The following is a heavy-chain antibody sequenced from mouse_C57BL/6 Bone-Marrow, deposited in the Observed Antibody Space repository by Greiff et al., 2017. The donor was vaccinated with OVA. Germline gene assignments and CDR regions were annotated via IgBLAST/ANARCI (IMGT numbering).Heavy chain of an antibody. V-gene: IGHV1-39*01. Sequence: EVQVVESGPELVKPGASVKISCKASGYSFTDYNMNWVQQSTGKSLEWIGVINPNYGTTSYNQKFKGKATLTVDQSSSTAYMQLNSLTSEDSAVXYCARRKTAQGPYYFDYWGQGTTLTASS. D-gene: IGHD3-2*02. CDR2: INPNYGTT. CDR3: ARRKTAQGPYYFDY. CDR1: GYSFTDYN. J-gene: IGHJ2*01.